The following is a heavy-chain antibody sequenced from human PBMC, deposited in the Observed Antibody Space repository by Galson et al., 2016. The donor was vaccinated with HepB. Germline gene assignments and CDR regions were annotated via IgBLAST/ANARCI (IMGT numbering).Heavy chain of an antibody. V-gene: IGHV3-21*01. CDR2: ISGSSSYI. J-gene: IGHJ3*02. CDR3: ARGVGWYYYDSSSYLDAFDI. D-gene: IGHD3-22*01. CDR1: GFSFSSYS. Sequence: SLRLSCAASGFSFSSYSMNWVRQAPGKGLEWVSSISGSSSYIYYADSVKGRFTISRDNAKNALYLQMNSLRAEDTAVYYCARGVGWYYYDSSSYLDAFDIWGQGTMVTVSS.